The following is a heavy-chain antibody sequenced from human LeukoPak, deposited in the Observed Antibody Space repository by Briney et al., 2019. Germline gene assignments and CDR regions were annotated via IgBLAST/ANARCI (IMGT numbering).Heavy chain of an antibody. V-gene: IGHV3-23*01. Sequence: GGSLRLSCAASGFTFSSYAMIWVRQAPGKGLEWVSTISGSAASTYYADSVKGRFAISRDNSRNMLYLQMNSLRAEDTAVYYCAKARDRFVDCGVWGQRTLVTVST. CDR2: ISGSAAST. CDR1: GFTFSSYA. J-gene: IGHJ4*02. D-gene: IGHD2-21*02. CDR3: AKARDRFVDCGV.